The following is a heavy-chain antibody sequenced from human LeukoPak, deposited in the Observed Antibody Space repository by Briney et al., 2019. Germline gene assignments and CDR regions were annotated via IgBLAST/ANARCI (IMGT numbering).Heavy chain of an antibody. D-gene: IGHD3-3*01. Sequence: SETLSLTCAVYGGSFSGYYWSWIRQPPGKGLEWIGEINHSGSTNYNPSLKSRVTISVDTSKNQFSLKLSSVTAADTAVYYCARRHRVGVVNNWFDPRGQGTLVTVSS. CDR1: GGSFSGYY. J-gene: IGHJ5*02. CDR3: ARRHRVGVVNNWFDP. V-gene: IGHV4-34*01. CDR2: INHSGST.